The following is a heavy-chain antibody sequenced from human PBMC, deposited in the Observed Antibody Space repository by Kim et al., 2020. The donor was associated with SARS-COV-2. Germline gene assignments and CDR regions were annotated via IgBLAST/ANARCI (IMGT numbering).Heavy chain of an antibody. V-gene: IGHV3-21*01. Sequence: IDYAATVKGRFTISRDNAKNALYLQMNSLRSEDTAVYYCARVGYGSSWYDYWGQGTLVTVSS. CDR2: I. J-gene: IGHJ4*02. D-gene: IGHD6-13*01. CDR3: ARVGYGSSWYDY.